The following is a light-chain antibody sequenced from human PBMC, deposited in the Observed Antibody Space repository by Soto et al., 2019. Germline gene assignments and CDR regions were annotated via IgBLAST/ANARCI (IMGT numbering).Light chain of an antibody. CDR1: SSDVGGYNY. CDR2: DVS. J-gene: IGLJ1*01. Sequence: QSALPQPRSVSGSPGQSVTISCTGTSSDVGGYNYVSWYQQHPGKAPKLMIYDVSKRPSGVPDRFSGSKSGNTASLTISGLQAEDEADYYCCSYAGSYTSFGTGTKVTV. V-gene: IGLV2-11*01. CDR3: CSYAGSYTS.